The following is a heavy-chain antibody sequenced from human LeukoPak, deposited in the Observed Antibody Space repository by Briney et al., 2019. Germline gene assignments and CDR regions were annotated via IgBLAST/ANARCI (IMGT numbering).Heavy chain of an antibody. CDR2: ISGSGGST. D-gene: IGHD2-21*02. CDR1: GFTFSSYW. CDR3: AKAQGDLRLGY. V-gene: IGHV3-23*01. J-gene: IGHJ4*02. Sequence: SGGSLRLSCAASGFTFSSYWMSWVRQAPGKGLEWVSGISGSGGSTYYADSVKGRFTISRDNSKNTVYLQMNSLRAEDTALYFCAKAQGDLRLGYWGQGSLVTVSS.